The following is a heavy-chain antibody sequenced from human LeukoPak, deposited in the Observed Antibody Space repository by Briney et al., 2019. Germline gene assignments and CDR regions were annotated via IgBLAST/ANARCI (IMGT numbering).Heavy chain of an antibody. Sequence: SVKVSCKASGGTFSSYAISWVRQAPGQGLEWMGGIIPIFGTANYAQKFQGRVTITADESTSTAYMELSSPRSEDTAVYYCARDHYGDYYFDYWGQGTLVTVSS. V-gene: IGHV1-69*13. J-gene: IGHJ4*02. CDR2: IIPIFGTA. CDR3: ARDHYGDYYFDY. CDR1: GGTFSSYA. D-gene: IGHD4-17*01.